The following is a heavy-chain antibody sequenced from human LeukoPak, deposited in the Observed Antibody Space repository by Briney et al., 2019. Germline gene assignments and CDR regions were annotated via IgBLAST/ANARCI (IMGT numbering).Heavy chain of an antibody. D-gene: IGHD4-17*01. J-gene: IGHJ6*02. CDR1: GFTFSSDG. CDR3: AKEDDYGDYYYGMDV. V-gene: IGHV3-30*18. CDR2: ISYDGSNK. Sequence: PGRALSLSCAASGFTFSSDGMHWFRQAPGKGLERGAVISYDGSNKYYADSVKGRFTISRDNSKNTLYLQMNSLRAEDTAVYCCAKEDDYGDYYYGMDVWGQGTTVTVSS.